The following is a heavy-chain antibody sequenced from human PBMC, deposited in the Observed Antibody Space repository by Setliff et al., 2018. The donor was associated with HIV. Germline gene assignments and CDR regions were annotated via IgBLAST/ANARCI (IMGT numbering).Heavy chain of an antibody. CDR3: ARAYFGSGIYY. J-gene: IGHJ4*02. V-gene: IGHV4-39*07. CDR1: GVSVSSSYYY. Sequence: SETLSLTCKVSGVSVSSSYYYWVWLRQPPGKGLEWIGHIDNDANTYYNPSLKSRVTISVDTSKNQFSLKLYSVTAADTAVYYCARAYFGSGIYYWGQGTLVTVSS. D-gene: IGHD3-10*01. CDR2: IDNDANT.